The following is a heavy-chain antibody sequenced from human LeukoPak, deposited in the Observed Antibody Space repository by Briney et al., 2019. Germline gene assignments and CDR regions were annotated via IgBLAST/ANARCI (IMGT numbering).Heavy chain of an antibody. CDR3: AKDRFDSEVATILDY. J-gene: IGHJ4*02. Sequence: GGSLRLSCTASEFTFSSYWMHWVRQPPGKGLVWVSRINGDGSSTSYADAVKGRFTISRDNAKNTLYLRMNSLRAEDTAVYYCAKDRFDSEVATILDYWGQGTLVTVSS. D-gene: IGHD5-12*01. CDR2: INGDGSST. CDR1: EFTFSSYW. V-gene: IGHV3-74*01.